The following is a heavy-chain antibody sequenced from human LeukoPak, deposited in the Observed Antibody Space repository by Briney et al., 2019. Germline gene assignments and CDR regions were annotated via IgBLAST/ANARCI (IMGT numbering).Heavy chain of an antibody. V-gene: IGHV1-2*02. CDR2: INPNSGGT. Sequence: GASVKVSCKASGYTFTGYHMHWVRQAPGQGLEWMGWINPNSGGTNYAQKFQGRVTMTRDTSISTAYMELSRLRSGDTAVYYCARDSIFGVVYYYYYYMDVWGKGTTVTVSS. J-gene: IGHJ6*03. CDR3: ARDSIFGVVYYYYYYMDV. CDR1: GYTFTGYH. D-gene: IGHD3-3*01.